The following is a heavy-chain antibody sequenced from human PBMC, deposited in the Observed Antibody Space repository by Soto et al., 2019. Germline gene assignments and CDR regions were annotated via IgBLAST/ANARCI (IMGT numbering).Heavy chain of an antibody. V-gene: IGHV6-1*01. CDR2: TYYRSKWYN. CDR1: GDSVSSNSAA. CDR3: ERMNLNYRAYGTHV. Sequence: SQTLSLTCAISGDSVSSNSAAWNWIRQSPSRGLEWLGRTYYRSKWYNDYAVSVKSRITINPDTSKNQFTLQLNSVTPEDTAVYYCERMNLNYRAYGTHVWAPRTSVTVSS. J-gene: IGHJ6*02. D-gene: IGHD1-7*01.